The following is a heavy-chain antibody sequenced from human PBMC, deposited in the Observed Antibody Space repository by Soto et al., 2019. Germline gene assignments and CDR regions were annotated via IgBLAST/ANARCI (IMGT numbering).Heavy chain of an antibody. V-gene: IGHV6-1*01. D-gene: IGHD3-22*01. J-gene: IGHJ4*02. CDR1: VYGVSSNSAA. Sequence: SQTLSLTCVISVYGVSSNSAAWNWIIQSPSRGLEWLGRTYYRSKWYNDHAVSVKSRITINPDTSKNQFSLQLNSVTPEDTAVYYCARDIPSRSSGYYYFDYWGQGTLITVS. CDR3: ARDIPSRSSGYYYFDY. CDR2: TYYRSKWYN.